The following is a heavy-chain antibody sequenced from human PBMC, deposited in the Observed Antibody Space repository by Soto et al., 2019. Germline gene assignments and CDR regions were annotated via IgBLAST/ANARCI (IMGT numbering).Heavy chain of an antibody. V-gene: IGHV3-33*06. CDR2: IWYDGSNK. CDR1: GFTFSSYG. CDR3: AKGGAYYDILTGYSRLGIVDY. D-gene: IGHD3-9*01. Sequence: SLRLSCAASGFTFSSYGMHWVRQAPGKGLEWVAVIWYDGSNKYYADSVKGRFTISRDNSKNTLYLQMNSLRAEDTAVYYCAKGGAYYDILTGYSRLGIVDYWGQGTLVTVSS. J-gene: IGHJ4*02.